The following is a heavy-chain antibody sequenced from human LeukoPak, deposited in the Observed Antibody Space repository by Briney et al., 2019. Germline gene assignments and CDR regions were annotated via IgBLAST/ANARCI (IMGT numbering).Heavy chain of an antibody. J-gene: IGHJ1*01. CDR2: IRSKAYGGTT. V-gene: IGHV3-49*03. D-gene: IGHD4-17*01. Sequence: GRSLRLSCTASGFTFGDYAMSWFRQAPGKGLEWVGFIRSKAYGGTTEYAASVKGRFTISRDDSKSIAYLQMNSLKTEDTAVYYCTSAYGDYSAEYFQHWGQGTLVTVSS. CDR1: GFTFGDYA. CDR3: TSAYGDYSAEYFQH.